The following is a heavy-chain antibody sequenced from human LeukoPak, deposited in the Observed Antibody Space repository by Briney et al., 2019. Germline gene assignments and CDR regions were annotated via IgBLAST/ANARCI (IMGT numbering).Heavy chain of an antibody. CDR3: LITFGGVIVIEGFDP. CDR1: GYSFTGYY. CDR2: INPNSGGT. Sequence: GASVKVSCKASGYSFTGYYIHWVRQAPGQGLEWMGWINPNSGGTNYAQKFQGRVTMTRDTSISTAYMELSRLRSDDTAVYYCLITFGGVIVIEGFDPWGQGALVTVSS. J-gene: IGHJ5*02. V-gene: IGHV1-2*02. D-gene: IGHD3-16*02.